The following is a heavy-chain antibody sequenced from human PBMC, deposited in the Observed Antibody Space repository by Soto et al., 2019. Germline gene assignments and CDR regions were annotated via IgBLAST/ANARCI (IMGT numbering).Heavy chain of an antibody. CDR2: ISYDGSNK. CDR3: ARSLKNSSGWYLYYYYYYGMDV. V-gene: IGHV3-30-3*01. CDR1: GFTFSSYA. J-gene: IGHJ6*02. Sequence: PGGSLRLSCAASGFTFSSYAMHWVRQAPGKGLEWVAVISYDGSNKYYADSVKGRFTISRDNSKNTLYLQMNSLRAEDTAVYYCARSLKNSSGWYLYYYYYYGMDVWGQGTTVTVSS. D-gene: IGHD6-19*01.